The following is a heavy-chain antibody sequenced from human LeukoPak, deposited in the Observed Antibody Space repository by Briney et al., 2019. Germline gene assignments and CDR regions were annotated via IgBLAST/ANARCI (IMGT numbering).Heavy chain of an antibody. Sequence: GASVKVSCKASGYTFTGYYMHWVRQAPGQGLEWMGWINPNSGGTNYAQKFQGRVTMTRDTSISTAYMELSRLRSDDTAVYYCARGAHYNDGSGFPLHYWGQGTLVTVSS. D-gene: IGHD3-22*01. CDR2: INPNSGGT. CDR3: ARGAHYNDGSGFPLHY. V-gene: IGHV1-2*02. J-gene: IGHJ4*02. CDR1: GYTFTGYY.